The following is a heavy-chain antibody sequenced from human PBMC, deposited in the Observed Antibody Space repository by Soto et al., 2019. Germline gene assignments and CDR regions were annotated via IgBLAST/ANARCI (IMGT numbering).Heavy chain of an antibody. CDR2: IYYSGST. V-gene: IGHV4-59*01. J-gene: IGHJ4*02. Sequence: SETLSLTCTVSGGSISSYYWSWIRQPPGKGLEWIGYIYYSGSTNYSPSLKSRVTISVDTSKNQLSLKLSSVTAADTAVYYCARATYYYDSSGYYGYYFDYWGQGTRVTVAA. CDR1: GGSISSYY. D-gene: IGHD3-22*01. CDR3: ARATYYYDSSGYYGYYFDY.